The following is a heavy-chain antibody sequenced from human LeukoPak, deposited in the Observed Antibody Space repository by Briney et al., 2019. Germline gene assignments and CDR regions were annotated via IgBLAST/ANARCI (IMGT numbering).Heavy chain of an antibody. V-gene: IGHV3-48*01. D-gene: IGHD6-13*01. J-gene: IGHJ4*02. Sequence: GGSLRLSCAASGFTFSSYSVNWVRQAPGKGLEWVSYISTSSSTIYYADSVKGRFTISRDNARNTVYLHMNSLRAEDTAIYYCARSLPYGTTWYGRSDFWGQGTLVTVSS. CDR1: GFTFSSYS. CDR3: ARSLPYGTTWYGRSDF. CDR2: ISTSSSTI.